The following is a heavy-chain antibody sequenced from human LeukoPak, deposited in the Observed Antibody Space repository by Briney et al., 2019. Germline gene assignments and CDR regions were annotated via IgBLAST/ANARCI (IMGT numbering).Heavy chain of an antibody. V-gene: IGHV3-23*01. CDR3: AKAARLEYYFDY. CDR2: ISGSGGST. CDR1: GFTFSSXA. J-gene: IGHJ4*02. Sequence: XGSXXLSCAASGFTFSSXAMSWXRXAPGKXLEWVSAISGSGGSTYYADSVKGRFTISRDNSKNTLYLQMNSLRAEDTAVYYCAKAARLEYYFDYWGQGTLVTVSS.